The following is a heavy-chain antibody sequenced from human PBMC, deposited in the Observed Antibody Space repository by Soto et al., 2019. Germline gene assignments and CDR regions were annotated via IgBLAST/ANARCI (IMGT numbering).Heavy chain of an antibody. CDR1: GYTFTGYY. V-gene: IGHV1-2*02. Sequence: VASVKVSCKASGYTFTGYYMHWVRQAPGQGLEWMGWINPNSGGTNYAQKFQGRVTMTRDTSISTAYMELSRLRSDDTAVYYCARGGYYDFWSGYYTAYGMDVWGQGTTVTVSS. D-gene: IGHD3-3*01. CDR2: INPNSGGT. J-gene: IGHJ6*02. CDR3: ARGGYYDFWSGYYTAYGMDV.